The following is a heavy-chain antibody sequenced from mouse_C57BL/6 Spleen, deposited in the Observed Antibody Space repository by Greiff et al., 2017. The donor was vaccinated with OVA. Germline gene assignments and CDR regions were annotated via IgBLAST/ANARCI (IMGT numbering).Heavy chain of an antibody. CDR3: ASTMVTPWYFDY. Sequence: EVKVEESGGGLVKPGGSLKLSCAASGFTFSSYAMSWVRQTPEKRLEWVATISDGGSYTYYPDNVKGRFTISRDNAKNNLYLQMSHLKSEDTAMYYCASTMVTPWYFDYWGQGTTLTVSS. CDR2: ISDGGSYT. J-gene: IGHJ2*01. V-gene: IGHV5-4*03. CDR1: GFTFSSYA. D-gene: IGHD2-1*01.